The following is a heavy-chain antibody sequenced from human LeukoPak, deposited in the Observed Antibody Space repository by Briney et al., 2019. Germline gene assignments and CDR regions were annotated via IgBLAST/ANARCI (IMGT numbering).Heavy chain of an antibody. J-gene: IGHJ5*02. D-gene: IGHD6-25*01. Sequence: PSQTLSLTCAVSGGSISSGGYSWSWIRQPPGKGMEWIAYIYYTGNTYFNPSLKSRVTIPVDTSKNQFSLKLSSVTAADTAVYYCARVLAAAGNNWFDPWGQGTLVTVSS. CDR2: IYYTGNT. CDR1: GGSISSGGYS. V-gene: IGHV4-30-4*07. CDR3: ARVLAAAGNNWFDP.